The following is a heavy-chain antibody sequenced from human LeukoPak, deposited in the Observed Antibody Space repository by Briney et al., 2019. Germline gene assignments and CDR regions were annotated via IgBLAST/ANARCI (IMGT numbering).Heavy chain of an antibody. V-gene: IGHV3-30*03. D-gene: IGHD3-22*01. J-gene: IGHJ5*02. CDR1: GFTFSIYG. CDR2: ISYDGSNK. CDR3: ARDLGQYYDTSDNWFDP. Sequence: GGPLRLSCGASGFTFSIYGMHGVRQAPGKGLEGVAVISYDGSNKYYADSVKGRFTISRDNSKNTLYLQMNSLRAEDTAVYYCARDLGQYYDTSDNWFDPWGQGTLVTVSS.